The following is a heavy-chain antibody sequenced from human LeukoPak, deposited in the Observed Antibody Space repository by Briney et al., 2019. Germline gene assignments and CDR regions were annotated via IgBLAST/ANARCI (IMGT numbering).Heavy chain of an antibody. Sequence: PSETLSLTCTVSGGSISSSSYYWGWIRQPPGKGLEWIGSIYYSGSTYYNPSLKSRVTISVDTSKNQFSLKLSSVTAADTAVYYCARLRARDSSGYLHAFDIWGQGTMVTVSS. CDR2: IYYSGST. CDR3: ARLRARDSSGYLHAFDI. CDR1: GGSISSSSYY. J-gene: IGHJ3*02. V-gene: IGHV4-39*07. D-gene: IGHD3-22*01.